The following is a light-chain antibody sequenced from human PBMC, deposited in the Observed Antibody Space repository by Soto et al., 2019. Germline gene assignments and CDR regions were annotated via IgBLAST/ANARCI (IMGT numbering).Light chain of an antibody. Sequence: DIQMTQSPSSLSASVGDRVTITCRASQSISIYLNWYQQKPGKAPKLLIYAASSLQSGVPKRFSGIGSGTDFTLTISSLPPEDFATYYCQQSYSTPRTFGQGTKVEIK. CDR1: QSISIY. CDR2: AAS. V-gene: IGKV1-39*01. CDR3: QQSYSTPRT. J-gene: IGKJ1*01.